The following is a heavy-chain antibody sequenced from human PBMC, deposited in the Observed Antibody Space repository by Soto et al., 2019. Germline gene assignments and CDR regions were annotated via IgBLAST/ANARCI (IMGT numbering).Heavy chain of an antibody. D-gene: IGHD6-6*01. CDR2: IYSGGST. J-gene: IGHJ6*02. CDR1: GSTVSSNY. V-gene: IGHV3-53*01. CDR3: ARALPSSSYYYYYGMDV. Sequence: GGSLILSCAASGSTVSSNYMSWVRPAPGKGLEWVSVIYSGGSTYYADSVKGRFTISRDNSKNTLYLQMNSLRAEDTAVYYCARALPSSSYYYYYGMDVWGQGTTVTGSS.